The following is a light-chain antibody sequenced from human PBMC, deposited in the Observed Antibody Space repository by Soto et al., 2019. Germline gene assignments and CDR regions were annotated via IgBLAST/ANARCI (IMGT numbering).Light chain of an antibody. CDR3: QPHNNWPVVT. CDR1: RTISRN. J-gene: IGKJ4*01. CDR2: GAS. V-gene: IGKV3-15*01. Sequence: EMVMTQSPVTLSGSPGERVTLSCRASRTISRNLAWYQQKPGQAPRLLIYGASTRATGIPDRFSGSGSGTEFTLTINSLQSEDFAMYYCQPHNNWPVVTFGGGTRVEIE.